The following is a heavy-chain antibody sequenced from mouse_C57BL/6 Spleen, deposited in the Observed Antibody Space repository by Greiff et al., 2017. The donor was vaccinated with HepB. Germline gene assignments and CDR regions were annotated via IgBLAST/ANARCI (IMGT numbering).Heavy chain of an antibody. CDR1: GYTFTDYN. CDR2: INPNNGGT. V-gene: IGHV1-22*01. J-gene: IGHJ2*01. Sequence: VQLKQSGPELVKPGASVKMSCKASGYTFTDYNMHWVKQSHGKSLEWIGYINPNNGGTSYNQKFKGKATLTVNKSSSTAYMELRSLTSEDSAVYYCAKLRRGYYFDYWGQGTTLTVSS. D-gene: IGHD2-4*01. CDR3: AKLRRGYYFDY.